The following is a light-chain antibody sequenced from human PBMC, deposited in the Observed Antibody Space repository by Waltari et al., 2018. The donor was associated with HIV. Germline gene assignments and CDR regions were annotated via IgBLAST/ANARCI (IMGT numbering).Light chain of an antibody. CDR1: QSVGSN. CDR3: QQYDKWPPWT. V-gene: IGKV3-15*01. J-gene: IGKJ1*01. CDR2: SAS. Sequence: EIVMTQSPATLSVSPGETATLSCRASQSVGSNLALYQQTPGQAPRLLIFSASTRATGLPARFSGSGSGTDFTLTISSLQSEDFAIYYCQQYDKWPPWTFGQGTKVVIK.